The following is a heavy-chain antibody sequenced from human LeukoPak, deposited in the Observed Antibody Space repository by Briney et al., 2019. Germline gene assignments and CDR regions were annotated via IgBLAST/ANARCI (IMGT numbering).Heavy chain of an antibody. Sequence: PGGSLRLSCAASGFTFSRNWMHWVRQAPGKGLVWVSRINGDGSSTNYADSVKGRFTISRDNAKNTLSLQMSSLRAEDTAVYYCVRTIGTTVFDYWGQGNLVTVSS. CDR3: VRTIGTTVFDY. CDR1: GFTFSRNW. V-gene: IGHV3-74*01. CDR2: INGDGSST. J-gene: IGHJ4*02. D-gene: IGHD1-1*01.